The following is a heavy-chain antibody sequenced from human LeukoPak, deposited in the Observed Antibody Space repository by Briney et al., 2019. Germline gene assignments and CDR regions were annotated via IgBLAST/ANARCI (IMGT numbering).Heavy chain of an antibody. J-gene: IGHJ4*02. CDR3: ARVQKKGYSYGQVAFDY. Sequence: PSETLSLTCAVSGGSISSSNWWSWVRQPPGKGLEWIGEINHSGSTNYNPSLKSRVTISVDTSKNQFSLKLSSVTAADTAVYYCARVQKKGYSYGQVAFDYWGQGTLVTVSS. V-gene: IGHV4-4*02. CDR1: GGSISSSNW. CDR2: INHSGST. D-gene: IGHD5-18*01.